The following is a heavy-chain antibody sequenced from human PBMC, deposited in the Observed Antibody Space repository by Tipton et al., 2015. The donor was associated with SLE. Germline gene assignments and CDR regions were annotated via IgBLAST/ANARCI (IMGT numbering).Heavy chain of an antibody. J-gene: IGHJ4*02. D-gene: IGHD2-15*01. V-gene: IGHV4-38-2*02. CDR2: IYHSGST. Sequence: LRLSCAVSGYSISSGYYWGWIRQPPGKGLEWIGSIYHSGSTYYNPSLKSRVTISVDTSKNQFSLKLSSVTAADTAVYYCARETEHVYSRFDYWGQGTLVTVSS. CDR1: GYSISSGYY. CDR3: ARETEHVYSRFDY.